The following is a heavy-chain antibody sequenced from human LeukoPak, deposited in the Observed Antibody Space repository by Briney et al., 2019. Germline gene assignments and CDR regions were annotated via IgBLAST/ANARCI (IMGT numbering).Heavy chain of an antibody. CDR3: ARTDRDEDYPYNAFDI. CDR1: GFTFIDHY. CDR2: TRNKEKSHTT. V-gene: IGHV3-72*01. J-gene: IGHJ3*02. Sequence: PGASLRLSCAASGFTFIDHYMDWVRQAPGKGLEWVGRTRNKEKSHTTEYAASVKGRFTISRDDSKNSMYLQMNSLRTEDTAVYFCARTDRDEDYPYNAFDIWGPGTMVTVSS. D-gene: IGHD3-16*01.